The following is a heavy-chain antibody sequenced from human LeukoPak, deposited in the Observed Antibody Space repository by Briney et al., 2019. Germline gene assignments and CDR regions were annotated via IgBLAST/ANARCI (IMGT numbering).Heavy chain of an antibody. J-gene: IGHJ6*03. Sequence: GGSLRLSCAASGFTFTDYYMSWIRQAPGKGLEWVSYISSSGSTIYYADSVKGRFTISRDNARNSLYLQMNSLRAEDTAVYYCARDHKDYYYYYMDVWGKGTTVTVSS. V-gene: IGHV3-11*01. CDR1: GFTFTDYY. CDR3: ARDHKDYYYYYMDV. CDR2: ISSSGSTI.